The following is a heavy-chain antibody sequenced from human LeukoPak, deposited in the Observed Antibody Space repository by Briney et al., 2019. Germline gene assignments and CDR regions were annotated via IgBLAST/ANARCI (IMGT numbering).Heavy chain of an antibody. CDR1: GYTFTGYY. Sequence: ASVQVSCKASGYTFTGYYMHWVRQAPGQGREWMGWINPNSGGTNYAQKFQGRVTMTRDTSISTAYMELSSLRAEDTAVYYCASYPGLVTAIPGKDDAFDIWGQGTMVTVSS. J-gene: IGHJ3*02. CDR2: INPNSGGT. D-gene: IGHD2-21*02. CDR3: ASYPGLVTAIPGKDDAFDI. V-gene: IGHV1-2*02.